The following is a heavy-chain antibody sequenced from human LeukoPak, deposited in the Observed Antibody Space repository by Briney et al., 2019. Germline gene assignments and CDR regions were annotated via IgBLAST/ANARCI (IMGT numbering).Heavy chain of an antibody. J-gene: IGHJ4*02. CDR1: GFTFSSYS. V-gene: IGHV3-33*06. CDR3: AKGSEYSSSVFDY. CDR2: IWYDGSNK. Sequence: GGSLRLSCAASGFTFSSYSMHWVRQAPGKGLEWVAVIWYDGSNKYYADSVKGRFTISRDNSKNTLYLQMNSLRAEDTAVYYCAKGSEYSSSVFDYWGQGTLVTVSS. D-gene: IGHD6-6*01.